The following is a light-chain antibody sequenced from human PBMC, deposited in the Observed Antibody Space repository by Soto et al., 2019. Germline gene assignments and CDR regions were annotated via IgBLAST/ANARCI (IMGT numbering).Light chain of an antibody. Sequence: TVLTQSPVTLSASPGERATLSCTASQSVNNNVAWYQQKPCHTPRLLIYSASIGATGTPARFSGSGSGSDFTLTISSLQSEDFAVYYCQQYNKWPLTFGPGTKVDNK. CDR3: QQYNKWPLT. CDR1: QSVNNN. CDR2: SAS. V-gene: IGKV3-15*01. J-gene: IGKJ3*01.